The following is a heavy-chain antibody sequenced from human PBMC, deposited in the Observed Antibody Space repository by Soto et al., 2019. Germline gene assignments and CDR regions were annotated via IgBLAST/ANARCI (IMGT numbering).Heavy chain of an antibody. J-gene: IGHJ4*02. D-gene: IGHD6-19*01. CDR2: IIPILGIA. CDR3: ARDLAVAGTNY. Sequence: QVQLVQSGAEVKKPGSSVKVSCKASGGTFSSYTISWVRQAPGQGLEWMGRIIPILGIANYAQKFQGRVTXTXXKSTSTAYMELSSLRSEDTAVYYCARDLAVAGTNYWGQGTLVTVSS. V-gene: IGHV1-69*08. CDR1: GGTFSSYT.